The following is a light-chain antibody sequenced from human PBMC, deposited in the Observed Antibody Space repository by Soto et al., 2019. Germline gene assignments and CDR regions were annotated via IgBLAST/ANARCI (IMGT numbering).Light chain of an antibody. CDR1: QGLKF. CDR2: EAT. V-gene: IGKV1-12*01. J-gene: IGKJ5*01. Sequence: DIQMTQSPSSVSASVGDTVTITCRASQGLKFLAWYQQKPGKAPRLLIYEATNLQSGVPPRFSGSGSGTDFTLTISSLQPEDFATYFCQQANSFPITFGQGTGLEIK. CDR3: QQANSFPIT.